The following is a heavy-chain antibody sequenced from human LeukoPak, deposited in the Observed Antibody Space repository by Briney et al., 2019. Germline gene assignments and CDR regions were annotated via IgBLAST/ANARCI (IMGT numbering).Heavy chain of an antibody. V-gene: IGHV4-4*07. CDR2: IYTSGST. J-gene: IGHJ5*02. CDR1: GGSISSYY. CDR3: ARAGYCSGGSCYSRGHWFDP. Sequence: SETLSLTCTVSGGSISSYYWSWIRQPAGKGLEWIGRIYTSGSTNYNPSLKSRATMSVDTSKNQFSLKLSSVTAADTAVYYCARAGYCSGGSCYSRGHWFDPWGQGTLVTVSS. D-gene: IGHD2-15*01.